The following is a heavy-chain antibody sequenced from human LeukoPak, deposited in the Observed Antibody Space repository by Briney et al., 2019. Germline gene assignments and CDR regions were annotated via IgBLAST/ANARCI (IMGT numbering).Heavy chain of an antibody. V-gene: IGHV3-21*04. D-gene: IGHD5-12*01. Sequence: GGSLRLSCAASGFIFSSYEMNWVRQAPGKGLEWVSYITSSGSYIYYADSVKGRFTISRDNAKNTLYLQMNSLRAEDTAVYYCARDPGPSYSGYDDYWGQGTLVTVSS. J-gene: IGHJ4*02. CDR1: GFIFSSYE. CDR2: ITSSGSYI. CDR3: ARDPGPSYSGYDDY.